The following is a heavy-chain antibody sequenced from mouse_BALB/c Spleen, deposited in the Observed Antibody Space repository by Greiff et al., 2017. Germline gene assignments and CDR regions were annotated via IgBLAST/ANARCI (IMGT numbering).Heavy chain of an antibody. Sequence: EVKLVESGGGLVKPGGSLKLSCAASGFTFSSYAMSWVRQSPEKRLEWVAEISSGGSYTYYPDTVTGRFTISRDNANNTLYLEMSSLMSEDTAMYYCASDKVTTRAMDYWGQGTSVTVSS. J-gene: IGHJ4*01. CDR1: GFTFSSYA. D-gene: IGHD1-1*01. V-gene: IGHV5-9-4*01. CDR3: ASDKVTTRAMDY. CDR2: ISSGGSYT.